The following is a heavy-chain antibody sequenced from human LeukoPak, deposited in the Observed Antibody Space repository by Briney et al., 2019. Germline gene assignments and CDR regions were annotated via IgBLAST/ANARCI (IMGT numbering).Heavy chain of an antibody. Sequence: GGSLRPSCAASGFTFSSYAMSWVRQAPGKGLEWVSAISGSGGSTYYADSVKGRFTISRDNSKNTLYLQMNSLRAEDTAVYYCAKDFAVVTPPMALLDWWGQGTLVTVSS. D-gene: IGHD4-23*01. CDR3: AKDFAVVTPPMALLDW. J-gene: IGHJ4*02. V-gene: IGHV3-23*01. CDR1: GFTFSSYA. CDR2: ISGSGGST.